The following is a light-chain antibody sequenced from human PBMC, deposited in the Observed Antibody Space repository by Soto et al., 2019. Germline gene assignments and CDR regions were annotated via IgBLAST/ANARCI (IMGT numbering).Light chain of an antibody. CDR2: GAS. CDR3: QQYGSSPLIT. CDR1: QSVSSSY. V-gene: IGKV3-20*01. Sequence: EIVLTQSPGTLSLSPGERATLSCRASQSVSSSYLAWYQQKPGQAPRLLIYGASSRATGIPDRFSGSGSGTDFTLTISRLEPEDFAVYYCQQYGSSPLITFGXGTRLEIK. J-gene: IGKJ5*01.